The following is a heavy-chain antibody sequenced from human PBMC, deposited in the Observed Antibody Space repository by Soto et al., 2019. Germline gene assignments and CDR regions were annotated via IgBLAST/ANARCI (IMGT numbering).Heavy chain of an antibody. CDR1: GFTFSNAW. Sequence: PGGSLRLSCGASGFTFSNAWMGWVRQPPGKGLDWVGRIKSKTDGGTTDYATPVKGRFSISRDDSKNTLYLQLNSLKTEDTAIYYCATSNYYESGTFPQAPFDYWGQGTLVTVSS. CDR2: IKSKTDGGTT. CDR3: ATSNYYESGTFPQAPFDY. J-gene: IGHJ4*02. D-gene: IGHD3-10*01. V-gene: IGHV3-15*01.